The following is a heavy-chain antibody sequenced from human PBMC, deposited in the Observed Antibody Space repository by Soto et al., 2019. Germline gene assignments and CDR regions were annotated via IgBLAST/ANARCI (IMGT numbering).Heavy chain of an antibody. V-gene: IGHV3-30-3*01. CDR1: GFTFSSYA. D-gene: IGHD3-10*01. J-gene: IGHJ5*02. Sequence: GGSLRLSCAASGFTFSSYAMHWVRQAPGKGLEWVAVISYDGSNKYYADSVKGRFTISRDNSKNTLYQQMNSLRAEDTAVYYCARDTLPDYYGSGSYYKEGNWFDPWGQGTLVTVSS. CDR3: ARDTLPDYYGSGSYYKEGNWFDP. CDR2: ISYDGSNK.